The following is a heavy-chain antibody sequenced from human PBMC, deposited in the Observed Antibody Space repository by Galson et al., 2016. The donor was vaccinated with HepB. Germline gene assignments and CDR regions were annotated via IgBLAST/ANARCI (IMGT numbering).Heavy chain of an antibody. J-gene: IGHJ6*02. V-gene: IGHV4-38-2*02. CDR1: GSSIRTGYY. Sequence: EPLSLTCTVSGSSIRTGYYWGWIRQSAGKGLEWIGSIYHSGTTYYKVSFKSRVTISVDTSKNQFSLKLRSVTAADTAVYYCARDSETAAGYYNGVDVWGQGTTVTVSS. CDR3: ARDSETAAGYYNGVDV. CDR2: IYHSGTT. D-gene: IGHD6-13*01.